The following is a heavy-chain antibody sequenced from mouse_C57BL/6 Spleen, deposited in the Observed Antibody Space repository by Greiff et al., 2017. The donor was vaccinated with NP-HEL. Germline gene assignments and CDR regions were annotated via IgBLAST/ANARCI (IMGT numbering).Heavy chain of an antibody. Sequence: EVKVVESGGGLVQPKGSLKLSCAASGFTFNTYAMHWVRQAPGKGLEWVARIRTKSSNYATYYADSVKDRFTISRDDSQSMLDLQMNNRKTEDTAMYYCVREGQHRLRGYFDYWGQGTTLTVSS. CDR1: GFTFNTYA. V-gene: IGHV10-3*01. CDR2: IRTKSSNYAT. D-gene: IGHD3-2*02. CDR3: VREGQHRLRGYFDY. J-gene: IGHJ2*01.